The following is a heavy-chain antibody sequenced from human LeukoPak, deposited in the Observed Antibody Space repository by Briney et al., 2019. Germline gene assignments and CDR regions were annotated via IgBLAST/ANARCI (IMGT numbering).Heavy chain of an antibody. J-gene: IGHJ4*02. V-gene: IGHV3-30*02. Sequence: GGSLRLSCAASGFTFSSYGMHWVRQAPGKGLEWVAFIRYDGSMKYYADSVKGRFTISRDNSNNTLYLQMNSLRAEDTAVYYCAKRWSGELSTDYWGQGTLVTVSS. D-gene: IGHD3-10*01. CDR3: AKRWSGELSTDY. CDR1: GFTFSSYG. CDR2: IRYDGSMK.